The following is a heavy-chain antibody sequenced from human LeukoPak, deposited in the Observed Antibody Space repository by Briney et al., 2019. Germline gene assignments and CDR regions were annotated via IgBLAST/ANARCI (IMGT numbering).Heavy chain of an antibody. V-gene: IGHV3-33*01. Sequence: GGSLRLSCAAAGFTFSHYAMHWVRRAPGKGLEWVAVIWSDGTNKYYAASVKGRFTISRDDSDKTVYLQMNSLRPEDTGVYYCARDAQRGFDYSNSLQFWGQGTPVTVST. CDR3: ARDAQRGFDYSNSLQF. D-gene: IGHD4-11*01. CDR2: IWSDGTNK. J-gene: IGHJ4*02. CDR1: GFTFSHYA.